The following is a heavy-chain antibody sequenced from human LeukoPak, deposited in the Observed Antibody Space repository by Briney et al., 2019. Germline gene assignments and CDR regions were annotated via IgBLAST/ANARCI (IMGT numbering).Heavy chain of an antibody. V-gene: IGHV3-53*01. CDR2: LYSSGIT. Sequence: GGSLRLSCAASGFTVSSTCMSWVRQAPGQGLEWVSLLYSSGITFYAESVQGRFTISRDNSKNTLYLQMNSLRAEDTAIYYCARDSSSFPNYFDFWGQGTLVTVSS. CDR1: GFTVSSTC. J-gene: IGHJ4*02. CDR3: ARDSSSFPNYFDF. D-gene: IGHD3-3*02.